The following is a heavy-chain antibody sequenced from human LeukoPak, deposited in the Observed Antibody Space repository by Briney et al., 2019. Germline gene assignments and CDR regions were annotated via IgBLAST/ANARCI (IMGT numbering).Heavy chain of an antibody. J-gene: IGHJ4*02. CDR1: GYTFTSYD. Sequence: ASVQVSCKASGYTFTSYDINWVRQATGQGLEWMGWMNPNSGNTGYAQKFQGRVTMTRNTSISTAYMELSSLRSEDTAVYYCARVGSVRTLSKRGLVYWGQGTLVNVSS. CDR3: ARVGSVRTLSKRGLVY. V-gene: IGHV1-8*01. CDR2: MNPNSGNT. D-gene: IGHD1-14*01.